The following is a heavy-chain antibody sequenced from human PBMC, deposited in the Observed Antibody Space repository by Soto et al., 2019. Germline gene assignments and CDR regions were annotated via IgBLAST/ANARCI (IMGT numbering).Heavy chain of an antibody. CDR3: AKELIVVVPAAPYYYYGMDV. CDR2: ISGSGGST. J-gene: IGHJ6*02. CDR1: GFTFSSYA. V-gene: IGHV3-23*01. D-gene: IGHD2-2*01. Sequence: PGGSLRLSCAASGFTFSSYAMSWVRQAPGKGLEWVSAISGSGGSTYYADSVKGRFTISRDNSKNTLYLQMNSLRAEDTAVYYCAKELIVVVPAAPYYYYGMDVWGQGTTVTVSS.